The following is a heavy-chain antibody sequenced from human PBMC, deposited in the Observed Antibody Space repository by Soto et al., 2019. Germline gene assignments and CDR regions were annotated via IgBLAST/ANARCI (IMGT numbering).Heavy chain of an antibody. CDR2: IRGDGGQT. CDR1: GFTFSSYG. CDR3: ARDVGLDSDDFFAY. V-gene: IGHV3-23*01. Sequence: GGSLRLSCTASGFTFSSYGMGWVRQAPGKGLQWVSTIRGDGGQTHYTDSVKGRFSISRDNSKNTVYLQMDSLRAEDAAMYFCARDVGLDSDDFFAYWGQGTQVTVSS. D-gene: IGHD3-9*01. J-gene: IGHJ4*02.